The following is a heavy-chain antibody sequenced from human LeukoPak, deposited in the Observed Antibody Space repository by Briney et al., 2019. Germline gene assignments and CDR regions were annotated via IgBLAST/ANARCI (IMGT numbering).Heavy chain of an antibody. J-gene: IGHJ4*02. Sequence: ASVKVSCKASGGTFSSYAIIWVRQAPGQGLEWMGRIIPILGIANYAQKFQGRVTITADKSTSTAYMELSSLRSEDTAVYYCARDAYYDSSDYWGQGTLVTVSS. D-gene: IGHD3-22*01. CDR1: GGTFSSYA. CDR2: IIPILGIA. V-gene: IGHV1-69*04. CDR3: ARDAYYDSSDY.